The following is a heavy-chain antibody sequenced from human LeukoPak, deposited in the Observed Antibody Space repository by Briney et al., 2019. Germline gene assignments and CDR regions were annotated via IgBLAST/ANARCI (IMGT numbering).Heavy chain of an antibody. V-gene: IGHV4-34*01. CDR1: GGSFSGYY. J-gene: IGHJ4*02. D-gene: IGHD3-10*01. CDR2: INHSGST. CDR3: ARGLYYYGSGSSFDY. Sequence: PSETLSLTCAVYGGSFSGYYWSWIRQPPGKGLEWIGEINHSGSTNYNPSLKSRVTISVDTSKNQFSLKLSSVTAADTAVYYCARGLYYYGSGSSFDYWGQGTLVTVSS.